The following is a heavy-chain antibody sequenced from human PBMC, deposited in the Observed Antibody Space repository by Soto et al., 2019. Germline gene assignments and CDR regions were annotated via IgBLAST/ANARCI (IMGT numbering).Heavy chain of an antibody. CDR1: GFTFSSYS. V-gene: IGHV3-21*01. CDR2: ISSSSSYI. J-gene: IGHJ6*02. CDR3: ARDLVTGGVHYYYGMDV. Sequence: GGSLRLSCAASGFTFSSYSMNWVRQAPGKGLEWVSSISSSSSYIYYADSVKGRFTISRGNAKNSLYLQMNSLRAEDTAVYYCARDLVTGGVHYYYGMDVWGQGTTVTVSS. D-gene: IGHD3-16*01.